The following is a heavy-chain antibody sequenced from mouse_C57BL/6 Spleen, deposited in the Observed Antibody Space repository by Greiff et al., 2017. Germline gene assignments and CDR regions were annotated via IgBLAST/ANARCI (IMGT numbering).Heavy chain of an antibody. J-gene: IGHJ3*01. Sequence: EVKVVESEGGLVQPGSSMKLSCTASGFTFSDYYMAWVRQVPEKGLEWVANINSDGSSTYSLDCFKSRFIISRDNAKNILYLQMSSLKSEDTATYDCARVDGYYQFAYWGQGTLVTVSA. CDR3: ARVDGYYQFAY. V-gene: IGHV5-16*01. D-gene: IGHD2-3*01. CDR1: GFTFSDYY. CDR2: INSDGSST.